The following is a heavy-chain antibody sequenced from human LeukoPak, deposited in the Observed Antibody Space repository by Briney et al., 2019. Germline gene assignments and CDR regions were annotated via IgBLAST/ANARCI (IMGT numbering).Heavy chain of an antibody. V-gene: IGHV3-23*01. J-gene: IGHJ4*02. CDR1: GFPFNYYD. CDR3: AKTNRYISSRYDY. D-gene: IGHD6-13*01. Sequence: PGGPLRLSCAASGFPFNYYDMTWLPQAPGMGLEWLSAISGGGDSTYYADSVKGRLTIARDNTKNTLYLQMNTLRTDDTAIYYCAKTNRYISSRYDYWGQGTLVTVSS. CDR2: ISGGGDST.